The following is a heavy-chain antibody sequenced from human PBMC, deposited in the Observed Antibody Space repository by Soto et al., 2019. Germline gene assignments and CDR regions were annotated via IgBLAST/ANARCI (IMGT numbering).Heavy chain of an antibody. Sequence: SVKVSCKASGDTFSSYAISWVRQAPGQGLEWMGGIIPIFGTANYAQKFQGRVTITADESTSTAYMELSSLRSEDTAVYYCASSGYCSGGSCSYPQYYYYGMDVWG. V-gene: IGHV1-69*13. CDR2: IIPIFGTA. J-gene: IGHJ6*02. CDR3: ASSGYCSGGSCSYPQYYYYGMDV. CDR1: GDTFSSYA. D-gene: IGHD2-15*01.